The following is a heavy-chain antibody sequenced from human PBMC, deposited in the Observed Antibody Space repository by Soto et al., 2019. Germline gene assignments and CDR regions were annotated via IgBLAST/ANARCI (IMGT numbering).Heavy chain of an antibody. J-gene: IGHJ4*02. CDR3: AKDTGQGYYDSSGYYGLEYYFDY. CDR1: GFTFSSYG. Sequence: PGGSLRLSCAASGFTFSSYGMHWVRQAPGKGLEWVAVISYDGSNKYYADSVKGRFTISRDNSKNTLYLQMNSLRAEDTAVYYCAKDTGQGYYDSSGYYGLEYYFDYWGQGTLVTSPQ. CDR2: ISYDGSNK. V-gene: IGHV3-30*18. D-gene: IGHD3-22*01.